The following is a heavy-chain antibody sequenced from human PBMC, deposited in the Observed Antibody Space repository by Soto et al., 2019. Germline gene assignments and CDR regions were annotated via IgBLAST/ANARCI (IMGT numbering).Heavy chain of an antibody. V-gene: IGHV1-18*01. D-gene: IGHD2-2*01. Sequence: ASVKVSCKASGYSFTSYGISWVRRAPGQGLEWMGWISPYNGHTQFVQRFQGRVTMTTDTSTKTAYMELRNLRSDDTAHYYCARDLTIVPATHPRLENYGMDVWGQGTTVSVSS. CDR3: ARDLTIVPATHPRLENYGMDV. CDR1: GYSFTSYG. CDR2: ISPYNGHT. J-gene: IGHJ6*02.